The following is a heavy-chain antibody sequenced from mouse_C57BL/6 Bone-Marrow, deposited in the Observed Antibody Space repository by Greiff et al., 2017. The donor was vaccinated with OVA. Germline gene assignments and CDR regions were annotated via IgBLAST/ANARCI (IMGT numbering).Heavy chain of an antibody. V-gene: IGHV5-15*01. CDR3: ARLTTRGYFEV. J-gene: IGHJ1*03. D-gene: IGHD5-5*01. Sequence: EVKLMESGGGLVQPGGSLKLSCAASGFTFSDYGMAWVRQAPRKGPEWVAFISNLAYSIYYADPVTGRFTISRENAKNTLFLEMSSLRSEDTAMYYRARLTTRGYFEVWGTGTTVTVSS. CDR2: ISNLAYSI. CDR1: GFTFSDYG.